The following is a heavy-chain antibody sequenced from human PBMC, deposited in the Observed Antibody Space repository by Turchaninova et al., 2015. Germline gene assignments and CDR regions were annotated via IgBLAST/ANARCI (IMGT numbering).Heavy chain of an antibody. Sequence: QVQLQESGPGLVKPSETLSLTCTVSGHSISSGYYWGWIRQPPGKGLEWSGSIYHSGATYYNPSLKSRVTLSLDTSKNQFSLKLSSVTAADTAVYYCARLGGTYTSGGFDFWGQGTLVTVSS. D-gene: IGHD6-19*01. CDR3: ARLGGTYTSGGFDF. J-gene: IGHJ4*02. CDR2: IYHSGAT. CDR1: GHSISSGYY. V-gene: IGHV4-38-2*02.